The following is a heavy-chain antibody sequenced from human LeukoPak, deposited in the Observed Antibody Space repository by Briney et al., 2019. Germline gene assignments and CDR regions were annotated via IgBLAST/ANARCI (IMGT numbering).Heavy chain of an antibody. D-gene: IGHD4-17*01. CDR3: ARDPDYGSYFDY. Sequence: PGGSLRLSCAASGFTFSSNWMHWVRQAPGKGLVWVSRINEDGSIISYADSVKGRFTISRDNTKNTLYLQMNSLRVEDTAVYYCARDPDYGSYFDYWGQGTLATVSS. J-gene: IGHJ4*02. CDR2: INEDGSII. CDR1: GFTFSSNW. V-gene: IGHV3-74*01.